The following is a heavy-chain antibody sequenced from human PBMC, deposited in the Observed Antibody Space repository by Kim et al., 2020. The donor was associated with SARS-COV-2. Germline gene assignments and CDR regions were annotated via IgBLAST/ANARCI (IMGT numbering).Heavy chain of an antibody. V-gene: IGHV3-23*01. Sequence: YADSVKGRFTIARDNSENTLYLQMNSLRAEDTAVYYCAKRYYFDAGNCDYWGQGTLVTVSS. D-gene: IGHD3-10*01. CDR3: AKRYYFDAGNCDY. J-gene: IGHJ4*02.